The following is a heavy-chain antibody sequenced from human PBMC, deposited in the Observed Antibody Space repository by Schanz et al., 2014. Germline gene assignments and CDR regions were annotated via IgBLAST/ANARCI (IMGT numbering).Heavy chain of an antibody. Sequence: QVRLVQSGAEVKKPGSSVKVSCKSSGATFNSYAFGWVRQAPGQGLEWVAWISPYNGNTAYAQNLKGRVRMTTDTSTATAYMELRSLTSDDTAVYYCARDRVYRFLKGENRFYFDYWGQGTLVIVSS. CDR1: GATFNSYA. CDR2: ISPYNGNT. V-gene: IGHV1-18*01. CDR3: ARDRVYRFLKGENRFYFDY. D-gene: IGHD3-3*01. J-gene: IGHJ4*02.